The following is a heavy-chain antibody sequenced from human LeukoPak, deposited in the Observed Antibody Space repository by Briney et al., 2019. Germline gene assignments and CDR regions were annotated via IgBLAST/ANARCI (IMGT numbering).Heavy chain of an antibody. D-gene: IGHD5-18*01. CDR2: ISSSSSYI. J-gene: IGHJ4*02. CDR1: GFTFSSYS. V-gene: IGHV3-21*01. Sequence: GRSLRLSCAASGFTFSSYSMNWVRQAPGKGLEWVSSISSSSSYIYYADSVKGRFTISRDNAKNSLYLQMNSLRAEDTAVYYCARAVDTAMVSFDYWGQGTLVTVSS. CDR3: ARAVDTAMVSFDY.